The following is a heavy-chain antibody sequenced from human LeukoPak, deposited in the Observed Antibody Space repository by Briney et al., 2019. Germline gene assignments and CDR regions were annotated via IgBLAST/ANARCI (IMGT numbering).Heavy chain of an antibody. CDR1: GGSINNYY. J-gene: IGHJ6*03. V-gene: IGHV4-59*01. CDR3: ARASVTYYYYYYMDV. Sequence: SETLSLTCTVSGGSINNYYWTWIRQPPGKGLEGIGYIDYSGSTNYNPSLKSRVTISVDTSKNQFSLKLSTVTAADTAVYYCARASVTYYYYYYMDVWGKGTPVTVSS. D-gene: IGHD4-11*01. CDR2: IDYSGST.